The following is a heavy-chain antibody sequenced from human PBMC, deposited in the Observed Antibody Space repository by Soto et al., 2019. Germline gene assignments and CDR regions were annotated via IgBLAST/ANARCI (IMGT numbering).Heavy chain of an antibody. CDR3: ARVRERLQYFDWFYHFDA. D-gene: IGHD3-9*01. CDR2: IYYTGRT. V-gene: IGHV4-59*12. Sequence: SETLSLTCTVSGGSIGGYYWSWIRQAPGKGLEWIGYIYYTGRTKYNPSLKTRVTMSADTTKNQVSLRLTSVTAADTAVYYCARVRERLQYFDWFYHFDAWGQGTLVTVSS. CDR1: GGSIGGYY. J-gene: IGHJ4*02.